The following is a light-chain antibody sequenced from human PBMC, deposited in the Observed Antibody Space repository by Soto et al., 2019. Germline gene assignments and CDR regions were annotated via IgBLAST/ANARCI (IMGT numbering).Light chain of an antibody. J-gene: IGLJ1*01. CDR1: SSDVGSYNR. V-gene: IGLV2-18*02. CDR2: EVS. CDR3: SSYTSSSTYV. Sequence: QSVLTQPPSVSGSLGQSVTISCTGTSSDVGSYNRVSWYQQPPGTAPKLMIYEVSNRPSGVPDRFSGSKSGNTASLTISGLQAEGEGDYYCSSYTSSSTYVFGSGTKLTVL.